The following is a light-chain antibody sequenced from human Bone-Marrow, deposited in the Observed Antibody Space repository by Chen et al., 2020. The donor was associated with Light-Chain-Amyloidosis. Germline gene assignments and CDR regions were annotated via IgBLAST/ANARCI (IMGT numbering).Light chain of an antibody. V-gene: IGLV8-61*01. Sequence: QTVVTQEPSFSVSPGGTVTLTCGLSSGSVSTSYYPSWYQQTPGQAPRTLIYSTTTRSSGVPERFSGSILGNKAALTITGAQADDESDYYCVLYMGSGISVFGGGTKLTVL. CDR3: VLYMGSGISV. J-gene: IGLJ3*02. CDR1: SGSVSTSYY. CDR2: STT.